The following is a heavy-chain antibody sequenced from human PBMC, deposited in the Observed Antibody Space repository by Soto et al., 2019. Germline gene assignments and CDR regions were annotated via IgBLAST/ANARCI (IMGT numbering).Heavy chain of an antibody. D-gene: IGHD1-1*01. CDR1: GGSFSGYY. CDR3: ARGSWYSRRPMDV. V-gene: IGHV4-34*01. CDR2: INHSGST. Sequence: QVQLQQWGAGLLKPSETLSLTCAVYGGSFSGYYWSWIRQPPGKGLEWIGEINHSGSTNYNPSLKSRVTISVDTSKNQFSRKLSSVTAADTAVYYCARGSWYSRRPMDVWGQGTTVTVSS. J-gene: IGHJ6*02.